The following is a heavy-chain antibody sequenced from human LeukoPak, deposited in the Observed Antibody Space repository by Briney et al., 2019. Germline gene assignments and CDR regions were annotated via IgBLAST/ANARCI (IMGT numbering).Heavy chain of an antibody. Sequence: KPSETLSLTCTVSGGSISSYYWSWIRQPPGKGLEWIGYIYYSGSTNYNPSLKSRVTISVDTSKNQFSLKLSSVTAADTAVYYCARGNDFWSGSFDPWGQGTLVTVPS. CDR1: GGSISSYY. CDR2: IYYSGST. V-gene: IGHV4-59*01. CDR3: ARGNDFWSGSFDP. D-gene: IGHD3-3*01. J-gene: IGHJ5*02.